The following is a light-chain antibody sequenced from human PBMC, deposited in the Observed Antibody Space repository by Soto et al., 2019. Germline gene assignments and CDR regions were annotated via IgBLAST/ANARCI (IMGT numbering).Light chain of an antibody. J-gene: IGKJ1*01. CDR2: WAS. CDR1: QSLFYNSNNNDY. CDR3: QQYYSTPQT. V-gene: IGKV4-1*01. Sequence: DIVMTQSPDFLAVSLGERATINCKSSQSLFYNSNNNDYLAWYQQKAGQPPKLLIYWASTRESGVPNRFSGSGSGTDLTLTISSLQAEDVAVYYCQQYYSTPQTFGQGTKVEIK.